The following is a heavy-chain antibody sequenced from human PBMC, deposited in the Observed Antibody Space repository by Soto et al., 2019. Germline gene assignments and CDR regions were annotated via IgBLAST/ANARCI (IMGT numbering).Heavy chain of an antibody. CDR3: ARHAPYDSVWGNSDGNDY. D-gene: IGHD3-16*01. V-gene: IGHV4-39*01. J-gene: IGHJ4*02. CDR2: IYYSGAT. CDR1: GGSISSNSYY. Sequence: SETLSLTCTVSGGSISSNSYYWDWIRQPPGKGLEWIGSIYYSGATYYNPSLQSRVTISVDTSKNQFSLHLSSVTAADTAVYYCARHAPYDSVWGNSDGNDYWGQGTLVTVSS.